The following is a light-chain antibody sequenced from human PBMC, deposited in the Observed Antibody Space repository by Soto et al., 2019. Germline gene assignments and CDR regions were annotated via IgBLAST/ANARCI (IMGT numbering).Light chain of an antibody. J-gene: IGKJ4*01. V-gene: IGKV3-11*01. Sequence: EIVLTQSPATLSLSPGERATLSCRASQSVSSYLAWYQQKPGQAPRLLIYDASNRATGIPARFSGSGSGTDFTLTIRSLESEDFEVYYCQQRSNWPLTFGGGTKVDIK. CDR3: QQRSNWPLT. CDR2: DAS. CDR1: QSVSSY.